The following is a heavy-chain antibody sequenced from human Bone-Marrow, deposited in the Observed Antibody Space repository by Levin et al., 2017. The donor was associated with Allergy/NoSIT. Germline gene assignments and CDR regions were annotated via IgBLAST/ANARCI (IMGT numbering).Heavy chain of an antibody. CDR3: TTDPRD. CDR1: GFTFKDSW. V-gene: IGHV3-15*01. J-gene: IGHJ4*02. Sequence: SCEASGFTFKDSWMSWVRQAPGKGLEWIGRIKSKSDGGATDYAAPVKGRFTISRDDKKKTLYLQVNTLKIEDTAVYYCTTDPRDWGQGALVTVSS. CDR2: IKSKSDGGAT.